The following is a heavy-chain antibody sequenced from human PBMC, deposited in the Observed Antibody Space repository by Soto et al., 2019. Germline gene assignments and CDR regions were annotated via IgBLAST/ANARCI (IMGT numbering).Heavy chain of an antibody. CDR2: IIPISGAA. J-gene: IGHJ4*02. V-gene: IGHV1-69*06. CDR1: GGTFSNYV. D-gene: IGHD1-7*01. Sequence: QVQLVQSWAEVKKPGSSVKVSCKASGGTFSNYVVNWVRQAPGQGLEWMGRIIPISGAANYAQKFQCRVTITADKSTSTSYMELSRLRSEDTALYYCARDMTRTVVPYFDFWGQGTLVTVSS. CDR3: ARDMTRTVVPYFDF.